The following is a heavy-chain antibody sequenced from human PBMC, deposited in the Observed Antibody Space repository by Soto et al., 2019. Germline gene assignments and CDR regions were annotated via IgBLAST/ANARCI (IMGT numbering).Heavy chain of an antibody. J-gene: IGHJ5*02. Sequence: QVQLVQSGAEVKKPGASVKVSCKASGYTLTSYNITWVRQAPGQGLEWMGWISAYNGNTNYAQKVQGRVTMTTDTSASTAYMDLRSLRSDDTAVYYCARGPIAVAGTNWFDPWGQGTLVTVSS. D-gene: IGHD6-19*01. CDR2: ISAYNGNT. CDR3: ARGPIAVAGTNWFDP. CDR1: GYTLTSYN. V-gene: IGHV1-18*04.